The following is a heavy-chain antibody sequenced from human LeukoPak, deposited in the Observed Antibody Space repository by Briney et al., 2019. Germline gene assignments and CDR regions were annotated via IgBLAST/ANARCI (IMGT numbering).Heavy chain of an antibody. J-gene: IGHJ4*02. CDR1: GGSFSGYY. V-gene: IGHV4-34*01. Sequence: SETLSLTCAVYGGSFSGYYWSWIRQPPGKGLEWIGEINHSGSTNYNPSLKSRVTISVDTSKNQFSLKLSSVTAADTAVYYCARGLKYSSSSIYYFDYWGQGTLVTVPS. D-gene: IGHD6-13*01. CDR3: ARGLKYSSSSIYYFDY. CDR2: INHSGST.